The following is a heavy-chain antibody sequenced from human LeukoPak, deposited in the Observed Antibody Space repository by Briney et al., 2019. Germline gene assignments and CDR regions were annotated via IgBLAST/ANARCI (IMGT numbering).Heavy chain of an antibody. V-gene: IGHV3-23*01. CDR1: GFTFSSYA. J-gene: IGHJ3*02. D-gene: IGHD3-10*01. CDR3: AKDYYGSGSSHDAFDI. Sequence: PGRSLRLSCAASGFTFSSYAMSWVRQAPGKGLEWVSAISGSGGSTYYADSVKGRFTISRDNSKNTLYLQMNSLRAEDTAVYYCAKDYYGSGSSHDAFDIWGQGTMVTVSS. CDR2: ISGSGGST.